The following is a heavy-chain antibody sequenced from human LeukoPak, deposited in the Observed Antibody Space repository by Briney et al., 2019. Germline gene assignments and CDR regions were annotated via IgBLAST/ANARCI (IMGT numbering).Heavy chain of an antibody. Sequence: PGRSLRLSCAASGFTFSSYAMHWVRQAPGKGLEWVAVISYDASTKYYADSVKGRFTISRDNSKSTLYLQMNSLRAEDTAVYYCAKESGIRSYGAYFPHWGQGTLVTVSS. CDR1: GFTFSSYA. J-gene: IGHJ1*01. V-gene: IGHV3-30*04. CDR3: AKESGIRSYGAYFPH. CDR2: ISYDASTK. D-gene: IGHD4-17*01.